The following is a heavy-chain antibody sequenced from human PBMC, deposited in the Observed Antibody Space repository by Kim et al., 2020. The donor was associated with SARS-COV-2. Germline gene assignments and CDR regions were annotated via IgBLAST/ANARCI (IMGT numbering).Heavy chain of an antibody. CDR1: GYTFTGYY. D-gene: IGHD6-19*01. CDR2: INPNSGGT. Sequence: ASVKVSCKASGYTFTGYYMHWVRQAPGQGLEWMGWINPNSGGTNYAQKFQGRVTMTRDTSISTAYMELSRLRSDDTAVYYCARGAEVAGRWGFDYWGQGTLVTVSS. V-gene: IGHV1-2*02. J-gene: IGHJ4*02. CDR3: ARGAEVAGRWGFDY.